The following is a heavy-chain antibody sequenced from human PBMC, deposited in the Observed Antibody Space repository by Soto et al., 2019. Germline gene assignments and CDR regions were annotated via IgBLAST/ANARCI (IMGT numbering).Heavy chain of an antibody. CDR2: ISHSGST. Sequence: PSETLSLTCAVYGGSFSGYYWSWIRQPPGKGLEWIGEISHSGSTNYNPSLKSRVTISVDTSKNQFSLKLSSVTAADTAVYYCARSHGKGGYSYGSDWFDPWGQGTLVTVSS. CDR3: ARSHGKGGYSYGSDWFDP. D-gene: IGHD5-18*01. V-gene: IGHV4-34*01. CDR1: GGSFSGYY. J-gene: IGHJ5*02.